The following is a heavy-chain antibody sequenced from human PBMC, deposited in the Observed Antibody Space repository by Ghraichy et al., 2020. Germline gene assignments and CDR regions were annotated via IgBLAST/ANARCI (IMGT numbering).Heavy chain of an antibody. Sequence: ETLSLTCTVSGGSISSSSYYWGWIRQPPGKGLEWIGSIYYSGSTYYNPSLKSRVTISVDTSKNQFSLKLSSVTAADTAVYYCARHNDEADYYYYYGMDVWGQGTTVTVSS. V-gene: IGHV4-39*01. CDR2: IYYSGST. CDR1: GGSISSSSYY. D-gene: IGHD1-1*01. CDR3: ARHNDEADYYYYYGMDV. J-gene: IGHJ6*02.